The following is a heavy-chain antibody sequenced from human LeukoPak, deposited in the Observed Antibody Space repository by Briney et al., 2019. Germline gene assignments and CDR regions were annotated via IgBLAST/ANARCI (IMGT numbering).Heavy chain of an antibody. CDR3: ARVRYYYDSSGYYPPYYFDY. D-gene: IGHD3-22*01. Sequence: ASVKVSCKACGYTFTGYYMHWVRQAPGQGLEWMGWINPNSGGTNYAQKFQGRVTMTRDTSISTAYMELSRLRSDDTAVYYCARVRYYYDSSGYYPPYYFDYWGQGTLVTVSS. CDR1: GYTFTGYY. V-gene: IGHV1-2*02. CDR2: INPNSGGT. J-gene: IGHJ4*02.